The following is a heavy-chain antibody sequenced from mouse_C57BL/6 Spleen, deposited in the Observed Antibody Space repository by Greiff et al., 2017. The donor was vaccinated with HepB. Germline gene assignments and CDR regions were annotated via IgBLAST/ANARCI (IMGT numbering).Heavy chain of an antibody. D-gene: IGHD1-1*01. Sequence: QRVESGGDLVKPGGSLKLSCAASGFTFSSYGMSWVRQTPDKRLEWVATISSGGSYTYYPDSVKGRFTISRDNAKNTLYLQMSSLKSEDTAMYYCARHHYYGSSYFDYWGQGTTLTVSS. J-gene: IGHJ2*01. CDR3: ARHHYYGSSYFDY. CDR2: ISSGGSYT. CDR1: GFTFSSYG. V-gene: IGHV5-6*01.